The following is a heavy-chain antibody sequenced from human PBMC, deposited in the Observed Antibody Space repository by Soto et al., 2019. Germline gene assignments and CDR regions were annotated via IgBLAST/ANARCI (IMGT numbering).Heavy chain of an antibody. Sequence: SETLSLTCAVSGYSISSGYFWGWIRQPPGKGLEWIGSIYYSGSTYYNPSLKSRVTISVDRSKNQFSLKLSSVTAADTAVYYCARGSTTGGWNWFDPWGQGTLVTSPQ. CDR2: IYYSGST. D-gene: IGHD3-16*01. J-gene: IGHJ5*02. V-gene: IGHV4-38-2*01. CDR3: ARGSTTGGWNWFDP. CDR1: GYSISSGYF.